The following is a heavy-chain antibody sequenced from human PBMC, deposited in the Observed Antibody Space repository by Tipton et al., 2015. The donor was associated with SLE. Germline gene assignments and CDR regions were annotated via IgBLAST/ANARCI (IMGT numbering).Heavy chain of an antibody. CDR3: ARGGWDREWYFDL. J-gene: IGHJ2*01. V-gene: IGHV1-3*01. D-gene: IGHD6-19*01. CDR2: INAGNGNT. CDR1: GYTFTSYA. Sequence: QVQLVQSGAEVKKPGASVKVSCKASGYTFTSYAMHWVRQDPGQRLEWMGWINAGNGNTKYSQKFQGRVTITRDTSASTAYMELSSLRSEDTAVYYCARGGWDREWYFDLWGRGTLVTVSS.